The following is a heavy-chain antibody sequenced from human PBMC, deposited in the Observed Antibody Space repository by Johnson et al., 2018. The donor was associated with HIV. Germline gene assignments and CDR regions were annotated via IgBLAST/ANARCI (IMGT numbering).Heavy chain of an antibody. CDR2: INWNGGST. D-gene: IGHD7-27*01. CDR1: GFTFDDYA. V-gene: IGHV3-20*04. J-gene: IGHJ3*01. Sequence: VQLVESGGGVVRPGGSLRLSCAASGFTFDDYAMSWVRQAPGKGLEWVSDINWNGGSTGYADSVKGRFTISRDNSKKTLYLQMNSLRAEDTALYYCAKDQGYWGDDAFDVWGQGTLVIVYS. CDR3: AKDQGYWGDDAFDV.